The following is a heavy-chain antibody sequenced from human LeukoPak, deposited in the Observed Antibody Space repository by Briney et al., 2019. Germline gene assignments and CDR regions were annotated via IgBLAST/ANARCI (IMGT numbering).Heavy chain of an antibody. CDR3: IKDTIFTVDPFDY. Sequence: GGSLRLSCVVSGMTFDRHGMHWVRQPPGKGLEWLAFIKYDGSRTDYEDSVQGRFSVSRDNSKNTLYLEMNSLREEDTAIYYCIKDTIFTVDPFDYWGQGTLVTVSS. V-gene: IGHV3-30*02. CDR1: GMTFDRHG. J-gene: IGHJ4*02. D-gene: IGHD3-3*01. CDR2: IKYDGSRT.